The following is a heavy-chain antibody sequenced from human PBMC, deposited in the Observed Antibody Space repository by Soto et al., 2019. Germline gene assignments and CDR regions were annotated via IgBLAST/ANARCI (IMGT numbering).Heavy chain of an antibody. CDR1: GFTFSSYW. D-gene: IGHD3-22*01. Sequence: GGSLRLSCAASGFTFSSYWMHWVRQAPGKGLVWVSRINSDGSSTSYADSVKGRFTISRDNAKNTLYLQMSSLRAEDTAVYYCARVMDSSGYRYFQHWGQGTLVTVSS. V-gene: IGHV3-74*01. CDR3: ARVMDSSGYRYFQH. CDR2: INSDGSST. J-gene: IGHJ1*01.